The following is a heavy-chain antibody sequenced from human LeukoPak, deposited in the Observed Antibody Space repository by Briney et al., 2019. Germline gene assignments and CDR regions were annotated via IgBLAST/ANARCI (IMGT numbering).Heavy chain of an antibody. D-gene: IGHD4-23*01. CDR1: GGSISSYY. CDR3: ARDWGTDYGGNARPSNWFDP. Sequence: PSETLSLTCTVSGGSISSYYWSWIRQPPGKGLEWIGYIYYSGSTNYNPSLKSRVTISVDTSKNQFSLKLSSVTAADTAVYYCARDWGTDYGGNARPSNWFDPWGQGTLVTVSS. J-gene: IGHJ5*02. CDR2: IYYSGST. V-gene: IGHV4-59*01.